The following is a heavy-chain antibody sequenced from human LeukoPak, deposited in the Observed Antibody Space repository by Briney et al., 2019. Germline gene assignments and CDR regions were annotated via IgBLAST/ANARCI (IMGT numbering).Heavy chain of an antibody. V-gene: IGHV3-21*01. Sequence: GGSLRLXCAASGFTFSSYSMNWGRQAPGKALEWVSSISSSSSYIYYADSVKGRFTISRDNAKNSLYLQMNSLRAEDTAVYYCAREDFGDYVFGYWGQGNLVTVSS. D-gene: IGHD4-17*01. J-gene: IGHJ4*02. CDR2: ISSSSSYI. CDR1: GFTFSSYS. CDR3: AREDFGDYVFGY.